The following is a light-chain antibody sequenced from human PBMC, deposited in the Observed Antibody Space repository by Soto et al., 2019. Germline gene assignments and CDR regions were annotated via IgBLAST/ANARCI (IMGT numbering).Light chain of an antibody. CDR1: QSVTTQ. CDR2: GAS. Sequence: IVLTQSPGTLSLSPGERATLSCRASQSVTTQLAWYQQKPGQAPRLIIHGASSRATGDPDRITGSGSGTDFTFSISRLEPEDFAVYYCQQYGGSTRTFGQGTKVDIK. CDR3: QQYGGSTRT. V-gene: IGKV3-20*01. J-gene: IGKJ1*01.